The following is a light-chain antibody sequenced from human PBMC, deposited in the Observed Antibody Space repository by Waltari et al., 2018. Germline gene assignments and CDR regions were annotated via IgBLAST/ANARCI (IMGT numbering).Light chain of an antibody. J-gene: IGKJ5*01. CDR3: QQSFSTLIT. CDR2: AAS. Sequence: DIQLTQSPSSLSASVGDRVTITCRASQSIRTYLNWFQQKPGKAANLLIYAASSLLGGFPSGFSGSGSGTDFTLTITSLQPEDFATYYCQQSFSTLITFGQGTRLEIK. V-gene: IGKV1-39*01. CDR1: QSIRTY.